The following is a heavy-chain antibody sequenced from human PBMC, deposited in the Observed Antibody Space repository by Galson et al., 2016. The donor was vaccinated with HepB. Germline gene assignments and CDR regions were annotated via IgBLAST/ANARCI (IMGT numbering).Heavy chain of an antibody. CDR1: GGSVSSGGHH. D-gene: IGHD2/OR15-2a*01. CDR3: ARGNMWVWNLDL. V-gene: IGHV4-31*03. J-gene: IGHJ2*01. CDR2: TYYVGMT. Sequence: TLSLTCTVSGGSVSSGGHHWNWIRQHPGKGLEWIGYTYYVGMTYYNPSLQSRVSMSVDTSKNHFSLTVTSVTAADTATYYCARGNMWVWNLDLWGRGTLVTVSS.